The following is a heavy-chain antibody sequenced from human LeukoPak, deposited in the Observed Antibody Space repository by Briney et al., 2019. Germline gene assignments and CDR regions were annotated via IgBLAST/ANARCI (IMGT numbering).Heavy chain of an antibody. D-gene: IGHD4-17*01. CDR3: ARDNGDGYFDY. CDR1: GGSISSYY. Sequence: ASETLSLTCTVSGGSISSYYWSWIRQPPGKGLEWIGYIYYSGSTNYNPSLKSRVTISVDTSKNQFSLKLSSVTAADTAVYYCARDNGDGYFDYWGQGTLVTVSS. V-gene: IGHV4-59*01. J-gene: IGHJ4*02. CDR2: IYYSGST.